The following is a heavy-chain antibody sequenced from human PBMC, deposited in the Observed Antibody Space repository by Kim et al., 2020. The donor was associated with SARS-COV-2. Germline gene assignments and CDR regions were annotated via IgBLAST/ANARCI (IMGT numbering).Heavy chain of an antibody. D-gene: IGHD6-19*01. J-gene: IGHJ4*02. Sequence: SETLSLTCTVSGGSISSYYWSWIRQSAGKGLEWIGRIHASGRTNYNPSLKSRLTMSVDTSKHQMSLKLSSVTAADTAMYYCARQVPGADRRFDYWGQGILVTVSS. V-gene: IGHV4-4*07. CDR3: ARQVPGADRRFDY. CDR1: GGSISSYY. CDR2: IHASGRT.